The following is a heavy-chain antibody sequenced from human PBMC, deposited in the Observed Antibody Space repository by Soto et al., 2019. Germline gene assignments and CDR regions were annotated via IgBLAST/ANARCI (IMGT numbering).Heavy chain of an antibody. CDR2: IIPIFGTA. J-gene: IGHJ6*02. D-gene: IGHD4-17*01. Sequence: SVKVSCKASGGTFSSYAISWVRQAPGQGLEWMGGIIPIFGTANYAQKFQGRVTITADESTSTAYMELSSLRSEDTAVYYCARAYTVTTFFFYGMDVWGQGTTVTVSS. CDR3: ARAYTVTTFFFYGMDV. V-gene: IGHV1-69*13. CDR1: GGTFSSYA.